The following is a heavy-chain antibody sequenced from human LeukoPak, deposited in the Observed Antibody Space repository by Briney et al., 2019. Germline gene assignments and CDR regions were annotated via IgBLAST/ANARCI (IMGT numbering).Heavy chain of an antibody. CDR1: GYSLTNGYY. CDR2: VYHSGST. V-gene: IGHV4-38-2*02. Sequence: PSETLSLTCTVSGYSLTNGYYWVWIRQPPGKGLEWIGAVYHSGSTYYNPSLRSRVATSVDTPKNQFSLKLSSVTAADTAVYFCARSGPYYYHYLDVWGKGTTVTVSS. CDR3: ARSGPYYYHYLDV. D-gene: IGHD3-10*01. J-gene: IGHJ6*03.